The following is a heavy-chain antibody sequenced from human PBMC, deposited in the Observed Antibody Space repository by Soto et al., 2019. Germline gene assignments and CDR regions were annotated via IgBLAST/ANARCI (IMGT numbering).Heavy chain of an antibody. D-gene: IGHD2-21*02. Sequence: QVQLVQSGAEVEKPGSSVKVSCKASGGTFSSYAISWVRQAPGQGLEWMGGIIPIFGTANYAQKFQGRVTITADESTSTAYMELSSLRSEDTAVYYCAREAVCGGDCYHATYYFDYWGQGTLVTVSS. V-gene: IGHV1-69*01. CDR2: IIPIFGTA. CDR3: AREAVCGGDCYHATYYFDY. CDR1: GGTFSSYA. J-gene: IGHJ4*02.